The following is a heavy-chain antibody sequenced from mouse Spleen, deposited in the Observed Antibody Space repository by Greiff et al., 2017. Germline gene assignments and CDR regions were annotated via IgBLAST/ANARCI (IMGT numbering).Heavy chain of an antibody. D-gene: IGHD1-2*01. CDR2: ISSGGSYT. CDR1: GFTFSSYA. V-gene: IGHV5-9-3*01. CDR3: ARHHGYYFDY. Sequence: EVQVVESGGGLVKPGGSLKLSCAASGFTFSSYAMSWVRQTPEKRLEWVATISSGGSYTYYPDSVKGRFTISRDNAKNTLYLQMSSLRSEDTAMYYCARHHGYYFDYWGQGTTLTVSS. J-gene: IGHJ2*01.